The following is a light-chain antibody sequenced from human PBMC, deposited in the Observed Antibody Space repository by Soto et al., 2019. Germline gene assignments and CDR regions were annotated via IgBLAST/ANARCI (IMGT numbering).Light chain of an antibody. V-gene: IGKV3-20*01. Sequence: EIVLTQSPGTLSLSPGERATLSCRASQSVSSSYLAWYQQKPGQAPRLLIYGASSRATGIPDRFSGSGSVTDFTVTISRLEPEDFSVYYCQQYGSSPPTFGQGTKVEIK. CDR3: QQYGSSPPT. CDR2: GAS. CDR1: QSVSSSY. J-gene: IGKJ1*01.